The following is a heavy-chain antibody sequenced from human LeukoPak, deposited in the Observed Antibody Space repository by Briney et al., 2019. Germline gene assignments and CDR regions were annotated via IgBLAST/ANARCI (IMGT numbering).Heavy chain of an antibody. V-gene: IGHV3-30*04. J-gene: IGHJ5*02. Sequence: PGRSLRLSCAVSGFTFSSYAMHWVRQAPGKGLEWVAVISYDGSNKYYADSVEGRFTISRDNSKNTLYLQMNSLRAEDTAVYYCARDYCSSTSCPKGGWFDPWGQGTLVTVSS. CDR1: GFTFSSYA. D-gene: IGHD2-2*01. CDR3: ARDYCSSTSCPKGGWFDP. CDR2: ISYDGSNK.